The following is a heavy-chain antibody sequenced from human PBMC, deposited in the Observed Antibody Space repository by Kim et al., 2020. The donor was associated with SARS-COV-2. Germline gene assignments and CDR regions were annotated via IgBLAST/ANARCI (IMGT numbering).Heavy chain of an antibody. V-gene: IGHV1-2*02. D-gene: IGHD3-16*01. J-gene: IGHJ4*02. CDR3: ARENPGG. Sequence: NSGGTNYAKKFQGRVTMTRDTSISTAYMELSRLRSDDTAVYYCARENPGGWGQGTLVTVSS. CDR2: NSGGT.